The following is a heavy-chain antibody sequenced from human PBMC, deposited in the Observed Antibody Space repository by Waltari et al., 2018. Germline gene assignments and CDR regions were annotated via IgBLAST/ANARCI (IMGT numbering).Heavy chain of an antibody. V-gene: IGHV1-2*02. CDR2: INPNSGES. CDR1: GYPFFGYF. CDR3: ARDRSRKNFDF. J-gene: IGHJ4*02. Sequence: LVQSGTVEKKPGTSVKVSCEASGYPFFGYFIHWVRQAPGQGLEWMGFINPNSGESNYAQKVQGRVTMTRDTSTSTAFMKVSSLTSDDTAVYYCARDRSRKNFDFWGQGTPVIVSS.